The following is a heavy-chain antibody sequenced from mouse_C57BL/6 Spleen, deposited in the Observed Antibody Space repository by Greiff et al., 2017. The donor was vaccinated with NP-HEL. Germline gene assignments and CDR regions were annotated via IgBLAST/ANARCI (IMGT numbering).Heavy chain of an antibody. CDR2: IYPGDGDT. CDR3: ARGDSNYRAMDY. J-gene: IGHJ4*01. D-gene: IGHD2-5*01. V-gene: IGHV1-80*01. CDR1: GYAFSSYW. Sequence: QVQLKESGAELVKPGASVKISCKASGYAFSSYWMNWVKQRPGKGLEWIGQIYPGDGDTNYNGKFKGKATLTADKSSSTAYMQLSSLTSEDSAVYFCARGDSNYRAMDYWGQGTSVTVSS.